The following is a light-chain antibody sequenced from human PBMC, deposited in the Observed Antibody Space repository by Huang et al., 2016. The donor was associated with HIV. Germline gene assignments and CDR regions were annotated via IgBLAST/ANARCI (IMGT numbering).Light chain of an antibody. CDR3: QQYNNSPPWT. J-gene: IGKJ1*01. V-gene: IGKV3-15*01. CDR2: GAS. CDR1: QSVSSN. Sequence: EIVMTQSPATLSVSPGERATISCRASQSVSSNLAWYQQKPGQAPRLLIYGASTRATGIPARFSGSGSGTEFTLTISSLQSEDFAVYYCQQYNNSPPWTFGQGTKVEIK.